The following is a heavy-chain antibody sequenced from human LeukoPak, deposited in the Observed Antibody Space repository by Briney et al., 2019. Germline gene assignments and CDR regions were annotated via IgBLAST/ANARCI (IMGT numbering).Heavy chain of an antibody. CDR1: GFTFSSYS. J-gene: IGHJ3*02. CDR2: ISSSSSTI. D-gene: IGHD4-17*01. CDR3: ARDPRGHPYGDYARGAFDI. V-gene: IGHV3-48*01. Sequence: PGGSLRLSCAASGFTFSSYSMNWVRQAPGKGLEWVSYISSSSSTIYYADSVKGRFTISRDNAKNSLYLQMNSLRAEDTAVYYCARDPRGHPYGDYARGAFDIWGQGTMVTVSS.